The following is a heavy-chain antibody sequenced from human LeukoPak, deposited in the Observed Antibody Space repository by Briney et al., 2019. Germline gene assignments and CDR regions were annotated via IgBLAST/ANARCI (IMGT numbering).Heavy chain of an antibody. Sequence: SVKVSCKASGGTFSSYAISWVRQAPGQGLEWMGGIIPIFGTANYAQKFQGRVTITADESTSTAYMELRSLRSDDTAVYYCARDGKYRGNWFDPWGQGTLVTVSS. CDR2: IIPIFGTA. V-gene: IGHV1-69*01. CDR1: GGTFSSYA. CDR3: ARDGKYRGNWFDP. D-gene: IGHD3-10*01. J-gene: IGHJ5*02.